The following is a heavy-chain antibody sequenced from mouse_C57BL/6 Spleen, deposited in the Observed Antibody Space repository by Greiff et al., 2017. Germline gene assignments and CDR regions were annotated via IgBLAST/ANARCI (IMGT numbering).Heavy chain of an antibody. CDR2: IYPRDGST. CDR3: ARGIYYGKTWFAY. Sequence: VQLQESGPELVKPGASVKLSCKASGYTFTSYDINWVKQRPGQGLAWIGWIYPRDGSTKYNEKFKGKATLTVDTSSSTAYMELHSLTSEDSAVYFCARGIYYGKTWFAYWGQGTLVTVSA. J-gene: IGHJ3*01. CDR1: GYTFTSYD. V-gene: IGHV1-85*01. D-gene: IGHD2-1*01.